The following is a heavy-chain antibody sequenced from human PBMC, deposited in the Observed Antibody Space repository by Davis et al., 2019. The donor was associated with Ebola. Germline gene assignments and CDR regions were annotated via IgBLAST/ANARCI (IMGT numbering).Heavy chain of an antibody. CDR1: GFTFDDYA. D-gene: IGHD3-10*01. Sequence: PGGSLRLSCAASGFTFDDYAMHWVRQAPGKGLEWVSGISWDSGSIGYADSVKGRFTISRDNTKNSVYLQMSSLRGDDTAIYYCTRGDRGGSGERWGQGTLVTVSS. V-gene: IGHV3-9*01. J-gene: IGHJ4*02. CDR2: ISWDSGSI. CDR3: TRGDRGGSGER.